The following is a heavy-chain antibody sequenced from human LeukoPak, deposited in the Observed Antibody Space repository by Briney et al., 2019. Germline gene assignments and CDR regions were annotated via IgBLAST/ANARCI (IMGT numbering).Heavy chain of an antibody. CDR3: ARLSIVGATSSCYMDV. Sequence: SETLSLTCSVSGDSFSSSSYYWGRIRQPPGKGLEWIGSINYSGTTYYNPSLKSRVTISVDTSKNQFSLRLSSVTVADTAVYYCARLSIVGATSSCYMDVWGKGTTVTVSS. V-gene: IGHV4-39*01. J-gene: IGHJ6*03. D-gene: IGHD1-26*01. CDR1: GDSFSSSSYY. CDR2: INYSGTT.